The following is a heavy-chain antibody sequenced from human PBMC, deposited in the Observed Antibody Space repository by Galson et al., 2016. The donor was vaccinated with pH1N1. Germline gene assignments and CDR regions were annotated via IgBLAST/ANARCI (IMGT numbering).Heavy chain of an antibody. CDR1: GFLFSSFG. Sequence: SLRLSCAASGFLFSSFGMNWVRQAPGKGLEWIAYISSSRSVIKYADSVRGRFTVSRDHVKNSLDLQMNSLRSDDTAVYYCARDLYSGYLLPTYYYYAMDVWGRGTTVTVSS. D-gene: IGHD1-26*01. CDR3: ARDLYSGYLLPTYYYYAMDV. J-gene: IGHJ6*02. CDR2: ISSSRSVI. V-gene: IGHV3-48*01.